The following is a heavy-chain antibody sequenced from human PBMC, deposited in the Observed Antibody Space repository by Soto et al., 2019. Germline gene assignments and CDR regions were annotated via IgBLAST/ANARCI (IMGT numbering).Heavy chain of an antibody. CDR3: ARLYYYGSGSYYHNWFDP. D-gene: IGHD3-10*01. Sequence: ASEPLSLTCTVSGGSISSGGYYWSWIRQHPGKGLEWIGYIYYSGSTYYNPSLKSRVTISVDTSKNQFSLKLSSVTAADTAVYYCARLYYYGSGSYYHNWFDPWGQGTLVTVSS. CDR1: GGSISSGGYY. V-gene: IGHV4-31*03. CDR2: IYYSGST. J-gene: IGHJ5*02.